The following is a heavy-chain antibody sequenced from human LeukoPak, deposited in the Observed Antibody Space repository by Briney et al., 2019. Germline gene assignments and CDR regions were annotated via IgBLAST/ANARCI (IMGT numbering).Heavy chain of an antibody. CDR3: ATTTLGYSSGPDDAFDI. Sequence: GGSLRLSCAASGFTFSSYSMNWVRQAPGKGLEWVSSISSSSSYIYYADSVKGRFTISRDNAKNSLYLQMNSLRAEDTAVYYCATTTLGYSSGPDDAFDIWGQGTMVTVSS. J-gene: IGHJ3*02. CDR1: GFTFSSYS. V-gene: IGHV3-21*01. CDR2: ISSSSSYI. D-gene: IGHD6-19*01.